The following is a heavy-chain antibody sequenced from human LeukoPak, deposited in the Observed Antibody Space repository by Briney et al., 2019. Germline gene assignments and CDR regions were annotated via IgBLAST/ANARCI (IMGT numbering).Heavy chain of an antibody. V-gene: IGHV3-33*01. Sequence: QSGGSLRLSCAASGFTFSSYGMHWVRQAPGKGLEWVAVIWYDGSNKYYAGSVKGRFTISRDNSKNTLYLQMNSLRAGDTAVYYCARGYSSSWYGVEAFDIWGQGTMVTVSS. CDR3: ARGYSSSWYGVEAFDI. D-gene: IGHD6-13*01. CDR2: IWYDGSNK. J-gene: IGHJ3*02. CDR1: GFTFSSYG.